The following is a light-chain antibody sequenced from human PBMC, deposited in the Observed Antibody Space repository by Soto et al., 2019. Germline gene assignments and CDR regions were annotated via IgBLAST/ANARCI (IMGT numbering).Light chain of an antibody. J-gene: IGLJ3*02. V-gene: IGLV1-44*01. CDR1: SSNIGSNT. Sequence: QLVLTQAPSASGTPGQRVTISCSGSSSNIGSNTVSWYQQVPGTAPKLLIYSNDQRPSGVPDRFSGSKSGTSASLAIGGLQSEDEADYYCAAWDDSLNSWVFGGGTKLTVL. CDR3: AAWDDSLNSWV. CDR2: SND.